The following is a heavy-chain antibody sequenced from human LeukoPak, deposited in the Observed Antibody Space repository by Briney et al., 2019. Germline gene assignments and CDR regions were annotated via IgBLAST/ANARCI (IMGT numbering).Heavy chain of an antibody. CDR3: ARVRTSRGARYCSSTSCLNYYYYYYGMDV. Sequence: GASVKVSCKASGYTFTSYDINWVRQATGQGIEWMGWMNPNSGNTGYARTFQGRVTMTRNTSISTAYMELSSLRSEDTAVYYCARVRTSRGARYCSSTSCLNYYYYYYGMDVWGQGTTVTVSS. CDR2: MNPNSGNT. CDR1: GYTFTSYD. V-gene: IGHV1-8*01. D-gene: IGHD2-2*01. J-gene: IGHJ6*02.